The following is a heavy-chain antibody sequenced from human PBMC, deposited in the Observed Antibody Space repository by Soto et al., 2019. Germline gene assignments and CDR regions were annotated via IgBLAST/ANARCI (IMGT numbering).Heavy chain of an antibody. J-gene: IGHJ4*02. V-gene: IGHV3-30*18. CDR1: GFTFSSYG. CDR2: ISYDGSNK. CDR3: AKDPDAEDYGDY. Sequence: GGSLRLSCAASGFTFSSYGMHWVRQAPGKGLEWEAVISYDGSNKYYADSVKGRFTISRGNSKNTLYLQMNSLRAEDTAVYYCAKDPDAEDYGDYWGQGTLVTVSS.